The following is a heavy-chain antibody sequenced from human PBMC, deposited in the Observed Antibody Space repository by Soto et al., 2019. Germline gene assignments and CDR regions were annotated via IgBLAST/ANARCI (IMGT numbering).Heavy chain of an antibody. J-gene: IGHJ6*02. Sequence: PGESLKISCKGSGYSFTSYWISWVRQMPGKGLEWMGRIDPSDSYTNYSPSFQGHVTISADKSISTAYLQWSSLKASDTAMYYCARQSVPAAGYYYYGMDVWGQGXTVTVYS. CDR2: IDPSDSYT. CDR1: GYSFTSYW. CDR3: ARQSVPAAGYYYYGMDV. V-gene: IGHV5-10-1*01. D-gene: IGHD2-2*01.